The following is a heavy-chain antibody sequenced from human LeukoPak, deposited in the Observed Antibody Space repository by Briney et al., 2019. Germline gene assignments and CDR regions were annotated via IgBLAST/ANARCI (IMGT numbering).Heavy chain of an antibody. D-gene: IGHD5-18*01. J-gene: IGHJ4*02. CDR1: GYSISSGYY. CDR2: IYHSGST. Sequence: SETLSLTCAVSGYSISSGYYWGWIRQPPGKGLEWIGSIYHSGSTYYNPSLKSRVTISVDTSKNQFSLKLSSVTAADTAVYYCERPTNTAMVYFDYWGQGTLVTVSS. CDR3: ERPTNTAMVYFDY. V-gene: IGHV4-38-2*01.